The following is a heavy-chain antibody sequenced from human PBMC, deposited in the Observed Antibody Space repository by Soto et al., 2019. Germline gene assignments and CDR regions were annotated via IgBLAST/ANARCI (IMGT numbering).Heavy chain of an antibody. CDR2: ISGGGGST. J-gene: IGHJ6*02. V-gene: IGHV3-23*01. CDR3: AKVGVRGVPSYFSMDV. Sequence: GWSLRLSCAASGFTFSNYAMTWVRQAPGKGLEWVSGISGGGGSTYDADSVKGRFTISRDNSKNMLYLQMNSLRAEDTAVYYCAKVGVRGVPSYFSMDVWGQGTTVTVSS. CDR1: GFTFSNYA. D-gene: IGHD3-10*01.